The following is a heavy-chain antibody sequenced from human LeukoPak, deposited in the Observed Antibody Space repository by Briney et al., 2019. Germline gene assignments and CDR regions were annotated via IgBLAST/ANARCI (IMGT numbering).Heavy chain of an antibody. CDR2: IYYSGST. J-gene: IGHJ6*03. V-gene: IGHV4-59*01. CDR3: ARALITMVRGGLGYYYYYMDV. D-gene: IGHD3-10*01. CDR1: GGSISSYY. Sequence: SETLSLTCTVSGGSISSYYWSWIRQPPGKGLEWIGYIYYSGSTNYNPSLKSRVTISVDTSKNQFSLKLSSVTAADTAVYYCARALITMVRGGLGYYYYYMDVWGKGTTVTVSS.